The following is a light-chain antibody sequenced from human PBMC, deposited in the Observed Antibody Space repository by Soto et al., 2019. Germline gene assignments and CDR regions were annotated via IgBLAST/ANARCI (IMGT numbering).Light chain of an antibody. Sequence: DIVLTQSPVTLSLSPGERATLSCRATRSVSSNYLAWYQQKPGRAPRLLIYGTSSRATGIPDRFSGSGSGTDFTLTISRLEPEDFAVYYCQQFGGAWTFGQGTKVDIK. CDR1: RSVSSNY. CDR2: GTS. V-gene: IGKV3-20*01. J-gene: IGKJ1*01. CDR3: QQFGGAWT.